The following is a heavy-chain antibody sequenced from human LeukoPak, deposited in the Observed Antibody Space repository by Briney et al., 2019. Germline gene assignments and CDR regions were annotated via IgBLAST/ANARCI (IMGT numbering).Heavy chain of an antibody. CDR2: SNPSGGST. J-gene: IGHJ5*02. Sequence: GASVKVSCKASGYTFTGYYMHWVRQAPGQGLEWMGRSNPSGGSTSYAQKFQGRVTMTRDMSTSTVYMELSSLRSEDTAVYYCARAPELDLKAMGRWFDPWGQGTLVTVSS. D-gene: IGHD1-1*01. CDR3: ARAPELDLKAMGRWFDP. V-gene: IGHV1-46*01. CDR1: GYTFTGYY.